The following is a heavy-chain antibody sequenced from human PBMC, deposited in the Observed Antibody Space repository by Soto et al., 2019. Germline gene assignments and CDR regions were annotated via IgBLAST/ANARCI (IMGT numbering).Heavy chain of an antibody. CDR2: ISTDGSVT. CDR3: ARAPYSSGWWGFDY. V-gene: IGHV3-74*01. J-gene: IGHJ4*01. CDR1: GLTFSSYW. D-gene: IGHD6-19*01. Sequence: EVQLVESGGGLVQPGGSLRLSCAASGLTFSSYWMHWVRQAPGKGLVWVSRISTDGSVTTYADSEKGRFTISKDNAKNTHYLQMNSLRTEDTAVYYCARAPYSSGWWGFDYWGHRTLVNVSS.